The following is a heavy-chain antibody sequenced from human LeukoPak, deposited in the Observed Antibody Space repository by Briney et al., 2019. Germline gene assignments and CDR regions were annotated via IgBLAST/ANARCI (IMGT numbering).Heavy chain of an antibody. V-gene: IGHV4-61*02. D-gene: IGHD3-22*01. CDR3: ARASMIVVGYRFDY. Sequence: SETLSLTCTVSGGSISSGSYYWSWIRQPAGKGLEWIGRIYTSGSTNYNPSLKSRVTISVDTSKNQFSLKLSSATAADTAVYYCARASMIVVGYRFDYWGQGTLVTVSS. J-gene: IGHJ4*02. CDR1: GGSISSGSYY. CDR2: IYTSGST.